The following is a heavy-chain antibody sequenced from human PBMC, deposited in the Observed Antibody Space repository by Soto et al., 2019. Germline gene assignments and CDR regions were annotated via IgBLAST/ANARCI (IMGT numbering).Heavy chain of an antibody. Sequence: SVKVSCKASGGTFSSYAISWVRQAPGQGLEWMGGIIPIFGTANYAQKFQGRVTITADESTSTAYMELSSLRSEDTAVYYCARDRVYYYDSSGPAYFQHWGQGTLVTVS. D-gene: IGHD3-22*01. CDR3: ARDRVYYYDSSGPAYFQH. V-gene: IGHV1-69*13. CDR2: IIPIFGTA. CDR1: GGTFSSYA. J-gene: IGHJ1*01.